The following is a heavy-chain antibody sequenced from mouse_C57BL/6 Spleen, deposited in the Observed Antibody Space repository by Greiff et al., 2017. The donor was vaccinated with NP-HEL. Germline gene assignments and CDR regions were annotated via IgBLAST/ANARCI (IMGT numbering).Heavy chain of an antibody. Sequence: DVMLVESGGGLVKPGGSLKLSCAASGFTFSSYAMSWVRQTPEKRLEWVATISDGGSYTYYPDNVKGRFTISRDNAKNNLYLQMSHLKSEDTAMYYCERDLDNSANYYAMDYWGQGTSVTVSA. CDR2: ISDGGSYT. J-gene: IGHJ4*01. V-gene: IGHV5-4*01. CDR3: ERDLDNSANYYAMDY. CDR1: GFTFSSYA.